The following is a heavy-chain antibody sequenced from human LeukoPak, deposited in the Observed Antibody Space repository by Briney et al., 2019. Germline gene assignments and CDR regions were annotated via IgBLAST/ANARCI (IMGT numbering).Heavy chain of an antibody. CDR2: INHSGST. V-gene: IGHV4-34*01. D-gene: IGHD3-16*01. CDR1: GGSFSGYC. J-gene: IGHJ4*02. CDR3: ARHYGHFDY. Sequence: SETLSLTCAVYGGSFSGYCWTWIRQPPGKGLEWIGEINHSGSTNYNPSLKSRVTISVDTSKNQFSLKLSSVTAADTAVYYCARHYGHFDYWGQGTLVTVSS.